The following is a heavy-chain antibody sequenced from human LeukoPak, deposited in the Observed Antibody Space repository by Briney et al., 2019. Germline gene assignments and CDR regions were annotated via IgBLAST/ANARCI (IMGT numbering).Heavy chain of an antibody. D-gene: IGHD5-24*01. CDR1: GGTFSSYA. V-gene: IGHV1-69*05. CDR2: INPIFGTA. J-gene: IGHJ3*02. CDR3: ARRCTERWLQRRGIDAFDI. Sequence: ASVKVSCKASGGTFSSYAISWVRQAPGQGVEWMGGINPIFGTANYAKKFQGRVTITTDESTSTAYMELSSLRSEDTAVYYCARRCTERWLQRRGIDAFDIWGQGTMVTVSA.